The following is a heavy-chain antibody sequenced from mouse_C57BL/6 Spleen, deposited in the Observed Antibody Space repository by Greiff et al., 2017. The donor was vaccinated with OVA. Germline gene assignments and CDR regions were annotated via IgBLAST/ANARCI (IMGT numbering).Heavy chain of an antibody. D-gene: IGHD2-4*01. V-gene: IGHV1-80*01. Sequence: QVQLKESGAELVKPGASVKISCKASGYAFSSYWMNWVKQRPGKGLEWIGQIYPGDGDTNYNGKFKGKATLTADKSSSTAYMQLSSLTSEDSAVYFCARVRDNYDYDEDYWGQGTTLTVSS. J-gene: IGHJ2*01. CDR2: IYPGDGDT. CDR3: ARVRDNYDYDEDY. CDR1: GYAFSSYW.